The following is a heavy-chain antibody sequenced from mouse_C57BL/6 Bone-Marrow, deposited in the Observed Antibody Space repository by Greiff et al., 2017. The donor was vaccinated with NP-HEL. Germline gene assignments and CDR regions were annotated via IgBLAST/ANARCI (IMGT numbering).Heavy chain of an antibody. CDR1: GYTFTSYW. Sequence: VQLQQPGAELVKPGASVKLSCKASGYTFTSYWMQWVKQRPGQGLEWIGEIDPSDSYTNYPHKFKGQATFTVDTSSSTAYLQLSSLTSEDSEVYYCARNGLDYGSSYEGWYFDVWGTGTTVTVSS. D-gene: IGHD1-1*01. V-gene: IGHV1-50*01. CDR2: IDPSDSYT. CDR3: ARNGLDYGSSYEGWYFDV. J-gene: IGHJ1*03.